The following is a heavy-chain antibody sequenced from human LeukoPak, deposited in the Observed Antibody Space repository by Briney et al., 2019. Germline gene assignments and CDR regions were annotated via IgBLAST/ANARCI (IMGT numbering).Heavy chain of an antibody. J-gene: IGHJ6*02. Sequence: GGSLRLSCAASGFTFRSYEMNWVRQAPGKGLEWVAVISYDGSNKYYADSVKGRFTISRDNSKNTLYLQMNSLRAEDTAVYYCARDRSPIYYDSPFYYYGMDVWGQGTTVTVSS. V-gene: IGHV3-30-3*01. CDR1: GFTFRSYE. CDR2: ISYDGSNK. D-gene: IGHD3-22*01. CDR3: ARDRSPIYYDSPFYYYGMDV.